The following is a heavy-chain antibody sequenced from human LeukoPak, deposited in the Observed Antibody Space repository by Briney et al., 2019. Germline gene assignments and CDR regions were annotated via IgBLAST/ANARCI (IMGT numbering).Heavy chain of an antibody. Sequence: PGGSLRLSCAASGFTFDSYAISWVRQAPGKGLEWVSPVSRFGGTTYYADSAKGRFTISRDNSNNTVYLQMNSLRVGDTALYYCVKHVGSRWSNNRFDPWGQGTLVTVS. CDR3: VKHVGSRWSNNRFDP. J-gene: IGHJ5*02. V-gene: IGHV3-23*01. CDR1: GFTFDSYA. D-gene: IGHD6-13*01. CDR2: VSRFGGTT.